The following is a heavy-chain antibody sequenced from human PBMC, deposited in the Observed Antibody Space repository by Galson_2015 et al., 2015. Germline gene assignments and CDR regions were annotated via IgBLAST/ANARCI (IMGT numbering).Heavy chain of an antibody. D-gene: IGHD2-15*01. CDR2: VFPDDSDT. J-gene: IGHJ3*02. Sequence: QSGAEVKKPGESLKISCKGSGYTFTNNWIGWVRQMPGKGLEWMGIVFPDDSDTRYNPSFQGQVTISVDKSISTAYLQLNSLKASDTAIYYCARRQYCSGGSCFSGAFDIWGQGTMVTVSS. V-gene: IGHV5-51*01. CDR3: ARRQYCSGGSCFSGAFDI. CDR1: GYTFTNNW.